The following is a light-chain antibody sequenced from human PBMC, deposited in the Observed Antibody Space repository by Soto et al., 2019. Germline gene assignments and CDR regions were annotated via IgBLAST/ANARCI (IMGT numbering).Light chain of an antibody. CDR3: QSYDSSLSVFYV. CDR1: SSNIGAGYD. Sequence: QSVLTQPPSVSGAPGQRVTISCTGSSSNIGAGYDVHWYQQLPGTAPKLLIYGNSNRPSGVPDRFSGSKSGTSASLAITGLQPEDEVDYYCQSYDSSLSVFYVFGTGTKVTVL. J-gene: IGLJ1*01. CDR2: GNS. V-gene: IGLV1-40*01.